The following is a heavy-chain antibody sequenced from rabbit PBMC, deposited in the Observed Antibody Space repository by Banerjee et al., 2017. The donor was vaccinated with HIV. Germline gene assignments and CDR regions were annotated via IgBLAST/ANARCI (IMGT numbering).Heavy chain of an antibody. D-gene: IGHD8-1*01. CDR3: ARDTASSFSSYGMDL. V-gene: IGHV1S45*01. Sequence: QEQLEESGGGLVKPEGSLILTCTASGVSFSISSYMCWVRQAPGKGLEWIACIDAGSSGFTYFATWAKGRFTISKTSSTTVTLQMTRLTAADTATYFCARDTASSFSSYGMDLWGPGTLVTVS. CDR2: IDAGSSGFT. CDR1: GVSFSISSY. J-gene: IGHJ6*01.